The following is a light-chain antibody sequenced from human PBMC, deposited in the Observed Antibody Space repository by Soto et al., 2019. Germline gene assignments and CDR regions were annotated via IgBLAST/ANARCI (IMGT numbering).Light chain of an antibody. CDR2: DTS. J-gene: IGKJ4*01. CDR3: QHRRNWPLT. Sequence: EIVLTQSPATLSLSPGERATLSCRASQSVSSYLGWYQQKPGQAPRLLIHDTSNRATGIPARFSGSGSGTDFTLTISSLEPEDFAVYYCQHRRNWPLTFGGGTKVEIK. V-gene: IGKV3-11*01. CDR1: QSVSSY.